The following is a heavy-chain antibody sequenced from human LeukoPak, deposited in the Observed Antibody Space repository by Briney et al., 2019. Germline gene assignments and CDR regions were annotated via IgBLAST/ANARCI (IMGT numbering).Heavy chain of an antibody. Sequence: SETLSLTCTVSGTSISSNNYYWGWIRQPPGKGLEWIGSVSYSGSTYYKPSLKSRVTISVDTSKNQFSLNLSSVTAADTAVYFCARLWGNLGGHLWTPFDFWGQGTLVIVSS. CDR2: VSYSGST. CDR1: GTSISSNNYY. V-gene: IGHV4-39*01. D-gene: IGHD3-16*01. CDR3: ARLWGNLGGHLWTPFDF. J-gene: IGHJ4*02.